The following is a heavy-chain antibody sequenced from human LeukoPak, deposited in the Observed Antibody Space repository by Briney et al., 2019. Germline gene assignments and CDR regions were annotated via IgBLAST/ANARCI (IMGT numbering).Heavy chain of an antibody. CDR3: ARGGRSSGGYLYSFDY. CDR2: IYSGGSS. Sequence: PGGSLRLSCAASGFTVSSNYMSWVRQAPGKGLEWVSVIYSGGSSYYADSVKGRFTLSRDNSKNTLYLQMNSLRAEDTAVYYCARGGRSSGGYLYSFDYWGQGTLVTVSS. CDR1: GFTVSSNY. V-gene: IGHV3-53*01. D-gene: IGHD1-26*01. J-gene: IGHJ4*02.